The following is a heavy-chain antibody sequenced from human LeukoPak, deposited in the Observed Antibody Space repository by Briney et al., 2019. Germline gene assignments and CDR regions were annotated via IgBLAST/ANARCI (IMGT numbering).Heavy chain of an antibody. CDR1: GGSISSGGYY. Sequence: PSVTLSLTCTVSGGSISSGGYYWSWIRQPPGKGLEWNGYIDYSGNAYYNPSLKSRVSISVDTSKNQFSLELSSVTAADTAVYYWASPSDYVTDYWGQGTLVTVSS. CDR2: IDYSGNA. D-gene: IGHD4-17*01. CDR3: ASPSDYVTDY. J-gene: IGHJ4*02. V-gene: IGHV4-31*03.